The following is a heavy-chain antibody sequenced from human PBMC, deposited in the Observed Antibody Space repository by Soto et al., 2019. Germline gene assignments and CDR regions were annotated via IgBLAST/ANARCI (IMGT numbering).Heavy chain of an antibody. CDR2: ISGSGGST. D-gene: IGHD4-17*01. J-gene: IGHJ4*02. CDR3: AKILENGELAVDY. Sequence: PGGSLRLSCVVSGFPFSIYAMSWVRQSPGKGLEWVSSISGSGGSTYYADSVKGRFTISRDNSKNTLYLQMNSLRAEDTAVYYCAKILENGELAVDYWGQGTLVTVSS. CDR1: GFPFSIYA. V-gene: IGHV3-23*01.